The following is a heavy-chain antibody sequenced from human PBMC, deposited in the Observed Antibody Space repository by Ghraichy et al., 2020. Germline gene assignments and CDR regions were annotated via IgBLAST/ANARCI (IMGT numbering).Heavy chain of an antibody. Sequence: GGSLRLSCAASGFTVSSNYMSWVRQAPGKGLEWVSVIYSGGRTYYADSVKGRFTMSRDISKNTLYLQMNSLRAEDTAVYYCARNKRMATMSGDDYYYGMDVWGPGTTVTVSS. J-gene: IGHJ6*02. D-gene: IGHD5-24*01. CDR2: IYSGGRT. V-gene: IGHV3-53*01. CDR3: ARNKRMATMSGDDYYYGMDV. CDR1: GFTVSSNY.